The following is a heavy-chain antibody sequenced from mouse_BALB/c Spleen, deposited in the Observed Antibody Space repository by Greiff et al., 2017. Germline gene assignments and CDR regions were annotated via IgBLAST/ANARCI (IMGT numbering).Heavy chain of an antibody. J-gene: IGHJ1*01. Sequence: EVKLQESGPSLVKPSQTLSLTCSVTGDSITSGYWNWIRKFPGNKLEYMGYISYSGSTYYNPSLKSRISITRDTSKNQYYLQLNSVTTEDTATYYCASDYYGSSWYFDVWGAGTTVTVSS. V-gene: IGHV3-8*02. CDR3: ASDYYGSSWYFDV. CDR2: ISYSGST. CDR1: GDSITSGY. D-gene: IGHD1-1*01.